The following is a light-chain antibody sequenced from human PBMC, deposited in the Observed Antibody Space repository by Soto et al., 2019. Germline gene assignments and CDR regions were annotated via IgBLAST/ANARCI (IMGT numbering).Light chain of an antibody. Sequence: DIPMTQSPSSLSASVGDRVTITCRASQAIRNALGWYQQKPGKAPKRLIYGASSLQSGVPSRFSGSRSGTEFTLTISSLQPEDFATYDCLQHNSYPFTFGPGTKVDIK. J-gene: IGKJ3*01. CDR1: QAIRNA. V-gene: IGKV1-17*01. CDR3: LQHNSYPFT. CDR2: GAS.